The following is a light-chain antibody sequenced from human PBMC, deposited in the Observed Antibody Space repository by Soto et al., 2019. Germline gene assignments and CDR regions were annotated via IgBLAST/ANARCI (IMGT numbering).Light chain of an antibody. V-gene: IGKV3-20*01. J-gene: IGKJ1*01. CDR3: LQYHNLWA. CDR2: GAS. CDR1: QSVSSNY. Sequence: ESVLTQSPCTLSLSPGERATLSCRASQSVSSNYLAWYQQKPGQAPRLLIYGASTRATGIPDRFSGSGSGTDFTLTISSLQSEDFTVYSCLQYHNLWAFGQGTKVDIK.